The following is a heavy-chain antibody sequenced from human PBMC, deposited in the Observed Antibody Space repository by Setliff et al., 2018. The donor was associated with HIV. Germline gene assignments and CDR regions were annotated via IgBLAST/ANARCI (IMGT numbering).Heavy chain of an antibody. J-gene: IGHJ6*03. D-gene: IGHD5-18*01. Sequence: GGSLRLSCAASGFIFNDYWMIWVRQPPGRGLEWVATLNQDGINKYYVDSVRGRFTISRGNARNSLSLQMNSLGADDTAVYYCVRVAYEYIYGYNNYYYMDVWGKGTTVTVSS. CDR1: GFIFNDYW. CDR3: VRVAYEYIYGYNNYYYMDV. CDR2: LNQDGINK. V-gene: IGHV3-7*05.